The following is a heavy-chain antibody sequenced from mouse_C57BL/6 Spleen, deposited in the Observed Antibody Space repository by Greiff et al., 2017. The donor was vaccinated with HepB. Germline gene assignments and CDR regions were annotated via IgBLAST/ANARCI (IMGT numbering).Heavy chain of an antibody. J-gene: IGHJ1*03. Sequence: QVQLQQPGAELVRPGSSVKLSCKASGYTFTSYWMHWVKQRPIQGLEWIGEIDPSDSDTHYNQKFKDKATLTVDKSSSTAYMQLSSLTSEDSAVYYCARSRARYWYFDVWGTGTTVTVSS. CDR3: ARSRARYWYFDV. CDR1: GYTFTSYW. D-gene: IGHD3-3*01. CDR2: IDPSDSDT. V-gene: IGHV1-52*01.